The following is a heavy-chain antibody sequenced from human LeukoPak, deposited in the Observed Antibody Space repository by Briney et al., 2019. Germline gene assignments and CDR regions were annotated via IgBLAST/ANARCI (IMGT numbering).Heavy chain of an antibody. Sequence: GASVKVSCKLSGDRFTRHHIHWVRLAPGHGLEWMGRIIPTDGSTDYAQKFQGRVTMTRDTPTSTVYMELRSLRSEDTAVYYCARGSSSWYLDYFDYWGQGTLVTVSS. CDR2: IIPTDGST. J-gene: IGHJ4*02. CDR3: ARGSSSWYLDYFDY. CDR1: GDRFTRHH. V-gene: IGHV1-46*01. D-gene: IGHD6-13*01.